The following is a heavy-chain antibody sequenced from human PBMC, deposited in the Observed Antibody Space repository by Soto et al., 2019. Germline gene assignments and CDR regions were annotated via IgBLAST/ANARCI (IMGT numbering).Heavy chain of an antibody. D-gene: IGHD3-10*01. J-gene: IGHJ6*02. V-gene: IGHV4-34*01. CDR3: ASRVVMVRGVRINRYHGMDV. CDR1: GGSFSGYY. CDR2: INHSGST. Sequence: PSKTLSLTCAVYGGSFSGYYWSWIRQPPGKGLEWIGEINHSGSTNYNPSLKSRVTISVDTSKNQFSLKLSSVTAADTAVYYCASRVVMVRGVRINRYHGMDVWGQGTTVTVSS.